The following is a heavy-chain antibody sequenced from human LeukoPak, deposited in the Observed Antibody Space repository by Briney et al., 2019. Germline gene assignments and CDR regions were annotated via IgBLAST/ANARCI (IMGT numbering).Heavy chain of an antibody. CDR3: ARECTVTTVGGSFDWFDP. J-gene: IGHJ5*02. D-gene: IGHD4-17*01. V-gene: IGHV4-30-4*08. CDR2: IYYSGST. Sequence: SETLSLTCTVSGGSISSGDYYWSWIRQPPGKGLEWIGCIYYSGSTYYNPSLKSRVTISVDTSKNQFSLKLSSVTAADTAVYYCARECTVTTVGGSFDWFDPWGQGTLVTVSS. CDR1: GGSISSGDYY.